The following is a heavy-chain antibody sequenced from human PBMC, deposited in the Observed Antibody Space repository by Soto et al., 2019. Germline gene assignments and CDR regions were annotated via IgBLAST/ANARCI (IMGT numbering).Heavy chain of an antibody. CDR1: GGSISSYY. CDR3: ARHRGYGDYDFDY. Sequence: SETLSLTCTVSGGSISSYYWSWIRQPPGKGLEGIGYIYYSGSTNYNPSLKSRVTISVDTSKNQFSLKLSSVTAADTAVYYCARHRGYGDYDFDYWGQGTLVTVSS. J-gene: IGHJ4*02. D-gene: IGHD4-17*01. CDR2: IYYSGST. V-gene: IGHV4-59*08.